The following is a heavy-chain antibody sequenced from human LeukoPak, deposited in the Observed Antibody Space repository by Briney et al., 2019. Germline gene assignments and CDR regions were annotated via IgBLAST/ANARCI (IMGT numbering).Heavy chain of an antibody. Sequence: GGSLRLSCAASGFTFSSYAMSWVRQAPGKGLEWVSAISGSGGSTYYADSVKGRFTISRDSSKNTLYLQMNSLRVEDTAVYYCAKDGFTVTTSLGDYGMDVWGQGTTVTVSS. D-gene: IGHD4-17*01. CDR1: GFTFSSYA. CDR2: ISGSGGST. CDR3: AKDGFTVTTSLGDYGMDV. J-gene: IGHJ6*02. V-gene: IGHV3-23*01.